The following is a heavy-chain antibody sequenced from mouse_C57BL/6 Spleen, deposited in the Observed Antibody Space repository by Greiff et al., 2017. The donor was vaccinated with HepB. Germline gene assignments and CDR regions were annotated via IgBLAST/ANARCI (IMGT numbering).Heavy chain of an antibody. CDR1: GYSFTSYY. V-gene: IGHV1-66*01. CDR2: IYPGSGNT. J-gene: IGHJ4*01. CDR3: ARAYSNYEAMDY. D-gene: IGHD2-5*01. Sequence: QVQLKESGPELVKPGASVKISCKASGYSFTSYYIHWVKQRPGQGLEWIGWIYPGSGNTKYNEKFKGKATLTADTSSSTAYMQLSSLTSEDSAVYYCARAYSNYEAMDYWGQGTSVTVSS.